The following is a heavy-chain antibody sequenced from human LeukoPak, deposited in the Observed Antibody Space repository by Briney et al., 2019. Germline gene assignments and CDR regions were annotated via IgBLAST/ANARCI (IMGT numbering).Heavy chain of an antibody. V-gene: IGHV1-2*02. CDR1: GYTFTGYY. J-gene: IGHJ3*02. CDR3: ATYCSSTSCYGFAAFDI. CDR2: INPNSGGT. D-gene: IGHD2-2*01. Sequence: GASVKVSCKASGYTFTGYYMHWVRQAPGQGLEWMGWINPNSGGTNYAQKFQGRVTMTRDTSISTAYMELSRLRSDDTAVYYCATYCSSTSCYGFAAFDIWGQGTMVTVSS.